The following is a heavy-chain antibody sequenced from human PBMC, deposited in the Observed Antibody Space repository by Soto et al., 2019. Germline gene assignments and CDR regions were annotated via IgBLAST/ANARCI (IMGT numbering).Heavy chain of an antibody. CDR1: GGTFSSYA. CDR3: ARAQYNWHARHYYYGTDV. CDR2: NIPIFGTA. Sequence: SSVKVSCKASGGTFSSYAISWVRRAPGQGLEWMGGNIPIFGTANYAQKFQGRVTITADKSTSTAYMELSSLRSEDTAVYYCARAQYNWHARHYYYGTDVCGQGTTVTVSS. V-gene: IGHV1-69*06. J-gene: IGHJ6*02. D-gene: IGHD1-20*01.